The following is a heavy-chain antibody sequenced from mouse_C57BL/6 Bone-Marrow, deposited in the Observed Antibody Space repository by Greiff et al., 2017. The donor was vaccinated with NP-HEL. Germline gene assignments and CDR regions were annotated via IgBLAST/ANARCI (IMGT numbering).Heavy chain of an antibody. V-gene: IGHV5-4*01. CDR3: ARDNPLYYYGSSLAWFAY. D-gene: IGHD1-1*01. CDR2: ISDGGSYT. J-gene: IGHJ3*01. CDR1: GFTFSSYA. Sequence: DVKLVESGGGLVKPGGSLKLSCAASGFTFSSYAMSWVRQTPEKRLEWVATISDGGSYTYYPDNVKGRFTISRDNAKNNLYLQMSHLKSEDTAMYYCARDNPLYYYGSSLAWFAYWGQGTLVTVSA.